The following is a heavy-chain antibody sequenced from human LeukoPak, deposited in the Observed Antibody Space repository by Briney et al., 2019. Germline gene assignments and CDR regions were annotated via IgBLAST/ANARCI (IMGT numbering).Heavy chain of an antibody. D-gene: IGHD1-26*01. CDR2: IYYSGST. V-gene: IGHV4-59*11. J-gene: IGHJ3*02. CDR1: GGSISSHY. CDR3: AREATGSHAFDI. Sequence: SETLSLTCTVSGGSISSHYWSWIRQPPGKGLEWIGYIYYSGSTNYNPSLKSRSTISIDTSKNQFSLKLSSVTAADTALYYCAREATGSHAFDIWGPGTMVTVSS.